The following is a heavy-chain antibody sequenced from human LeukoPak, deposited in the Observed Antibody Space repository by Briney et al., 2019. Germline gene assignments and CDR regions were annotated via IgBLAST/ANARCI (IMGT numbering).Heavy chain of an antibody. Sequence: PGGSLRLSCAASGFTFSSYSMNWVRQAPGKGLEWVSSISSSSSYIYYADSVKGRFTISRDNAKNSLYLQMNSLRAEGTAVYYCARVASSSWANFDYWGQGTLVTVSS. V-gene: IGHV3-21*01. CDR3: ARVASSSWANFDY. CDR2: ISSSSSYI. CDR1: GFTFSSYS. J-gene: IGHJ4*02. D-gene: IGHD6-13*01.